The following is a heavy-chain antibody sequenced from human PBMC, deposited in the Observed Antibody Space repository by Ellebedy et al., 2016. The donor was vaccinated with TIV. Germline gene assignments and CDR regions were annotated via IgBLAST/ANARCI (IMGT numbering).Heavy chain of an antibody. J-gene: IGHJ4*02. V-gene: IGHV5-10-1*01. CDR1: GYSFTSYW. CDR3: ARRDYDILTGYDY. CDR2: IDPSDSYT. Sequence: GESLKISCKGSGYSFTSYWISWVRQMPGKGLEWMGRIDPSDSYTKYSPSFQGHVTISADKSISTAYLQWSSLKASDTAMYYCARRDYDILTGYDYWGQGTLVTVSS. D-gene: IGHD3-9*01.